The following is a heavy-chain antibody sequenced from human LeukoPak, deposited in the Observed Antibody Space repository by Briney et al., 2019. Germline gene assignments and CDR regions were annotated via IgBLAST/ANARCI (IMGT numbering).Heavy chain of an antibody. J-gene: IGHJ4*02. D-gene: IGHD3-22*01. CDR3: ARSDSSGYYHFDY. CDR1: GFTFSSYS. Sequence: GGSLGLSCAASGFTFSSYSMNWVRQAPGKGLEWVSSISSSSSCIYYADSVKGRFTISRDNAKNSLYLQMNSLRAEDTAVYYCARSDSSGYYHFDYWGQGTLVTVSS. V-gene: IGHV3-21*01. CDR2: ISSSSSCI.